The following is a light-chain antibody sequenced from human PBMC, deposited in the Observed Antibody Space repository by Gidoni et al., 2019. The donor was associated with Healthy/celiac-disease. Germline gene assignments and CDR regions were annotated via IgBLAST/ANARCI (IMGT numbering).Light chain of an antibody. CDR3: QQYNNWPPLT. Sequence: EIVMTPSPATLSVSPGERATLSCRASQSVSSNLAWYQQKPGQAPRLLIYGASTRATGIPARFSGSGSGTEFTLTISSLQSEDFAAYYCQQYNNWPPLTFGGGTKVEIK. CDR1: QSVSSN. CDR2: GAS. V-gene: IGKV3-15*01. J-gene: IGKJ4*01.